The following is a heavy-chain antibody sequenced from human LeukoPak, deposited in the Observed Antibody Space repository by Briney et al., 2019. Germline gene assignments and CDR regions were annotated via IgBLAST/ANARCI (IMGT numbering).Heavy chain of an antibody. D-gene: IGHD6-13*01. CDR3: ARDSPYSSSWHWFDP. CDR2: ISAYNGNT. CDR1: GYTFTSYG. Sequence: GASVKVSCKAPGYTFTSYGISWVRQAPGQGLEWMGWISAYNGNTNYAQKLQGRVTMTTDTSTSTAYMELRSLRSDDTAVYYCARDSPYSSSWHWFDPWGQGTLVTVSS. V-gene: IGHV1-18*01. J-gene: IGHJ5*02.